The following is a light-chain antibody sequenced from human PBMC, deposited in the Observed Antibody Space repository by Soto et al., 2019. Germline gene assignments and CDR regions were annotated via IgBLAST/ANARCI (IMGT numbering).Light chain of an antibody. Sequence: QSVLTQPASVSGSPGQSITISCTGTSSDAGGYNYVSWYQQHPGKAPKLMIYEVSNRPSGVSNRFSGSKSGNTASLTISGLQAEDEADYYCSSYTISSTLVFGGGTKLTVL. CDR3: SSYTISSTLV. V-gene: IGLV2-14*01. J-gene: IGLJ2*01. CDR2: EVS. CDR1: SSDAGGYNY.